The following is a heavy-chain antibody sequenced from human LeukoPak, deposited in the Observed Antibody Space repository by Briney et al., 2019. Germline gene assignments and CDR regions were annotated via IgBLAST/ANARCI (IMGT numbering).Heavy chain of an antibody. Sequence: AGSLRLSCAASGFTFSSYGMHWVRQAPRQGLEWVAVVSFYESNKYYADSAKGRFTISRDNSKNTLYLQMNGLRAEDTAVYYCAKDPGYCSSTSCYLRNYYYGMDVWGQGTTVTVSS. V-gene: IGHV3-30*18. CDR3: AKDPGYCSSTSCYLRNYYYGMDV. J-gene: IGHJ6*02. CDR1: GFTFSSYG. CDR2: VSFYESNK. D-gene: IGHD2-2*01.